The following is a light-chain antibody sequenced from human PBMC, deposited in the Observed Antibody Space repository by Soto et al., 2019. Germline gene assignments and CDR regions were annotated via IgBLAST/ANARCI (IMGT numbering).Light chain of an antibody. Sequence: QSALTQPASVSGSPGQSITISCTGTSSDVGSYNLVSWYQQHPGKAPKLMIYEGSERPSGISNRFSGSKSGNTASLTISGLQAEDEADYYCCSYACSTTVVFGGGTKLTVL. CDR3: CSYACSTTVV. CDR2: EGS. V-gene: IGLV2-23*01. J-gene: IGLJ2*01. CDR1: SSDVGSYNL.